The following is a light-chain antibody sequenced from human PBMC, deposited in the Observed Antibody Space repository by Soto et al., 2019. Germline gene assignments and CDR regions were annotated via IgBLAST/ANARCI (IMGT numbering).Light chain of an antibody. V-gene: IGLV2-8*01. Sequence: QSALTQPPSASGSPGQSVTISCTGTSSDVGGYDYVSWYQQHPGKAPKLMIYEVSKRPSGVPDRFSGSKSGNTASLTVSGLQAEYEADYYCISYAGSSPYLFGPATKVTV. CDR3: ISYAGSSPYL. CDR2: EVS. CDR1: SSDVGGYDY. J-gene: IGLJ1*01.